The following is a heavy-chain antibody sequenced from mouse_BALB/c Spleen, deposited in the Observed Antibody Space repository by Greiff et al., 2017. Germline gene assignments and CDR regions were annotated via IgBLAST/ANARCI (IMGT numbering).Heavy chain of an antibody. Sequence: VQLKQSGPGLVKPSQSLSLTCTVTGYSITSDYAWNWIRQFPGNKLEWMGYISYSGSTSYNPSLKSRISITRDTSKNQFFLQLNSVTTEDTATYYCARSSSGYAWFAYWGQGTLVTVSA. V-gene: IGHV3-2*02. CDR2: ISYSGST. CDR3: ARSSSGYAWFAY. CDR1: GYSITSDYA. D-gene: IGHD3-1*01. J-gene: IGHJ3*01.